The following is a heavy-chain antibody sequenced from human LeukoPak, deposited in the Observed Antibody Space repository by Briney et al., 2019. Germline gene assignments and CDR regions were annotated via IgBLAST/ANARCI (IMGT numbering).Heavy chain of an antibody. Sequence: SETLSLTCTVSGGSISSSSYYWGWIRQPPGKGLEWIGSIYYSGSTYYNPSLKSRVTISVDTSKNQFSLKLSSVTAADTAVYYCARAPAGHYYDSSGYYYPPVLDWGQGTLVTVSS. D-gene: IGHD3-22*01. CDR1: GGSISSSSYY. CDR3: ARAPAGHYYDSSGYYYPPVLD. J-gene: IGHJ4*02. CDR2: IYYSGST. V-gene: IGHV4-39*01.